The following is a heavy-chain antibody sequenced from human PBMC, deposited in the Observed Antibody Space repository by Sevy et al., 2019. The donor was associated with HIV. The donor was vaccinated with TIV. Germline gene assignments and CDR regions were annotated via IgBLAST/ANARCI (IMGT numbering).Heavy chain of an antibody. CDR3: AKATDPDYDFWSGIDHYYYAMDV. CDR1: GFTFDDYA. CDR2: ISWNSNSI. Sequence: GGSLRLSCAASGFTFDDYAMHWVRQVPGKGLEWVSGISWNSNSIGYADSVKGRVTISRDNAKKSLYLQMNGLRTEDSALYYCAKATDPDYDFWSGIDHYYYAMDVWGQGTTVTVSS. J-gene: IGHJ6*02. D-gene: IGHD3-3*01. V-gene: IGHV3-9*01.